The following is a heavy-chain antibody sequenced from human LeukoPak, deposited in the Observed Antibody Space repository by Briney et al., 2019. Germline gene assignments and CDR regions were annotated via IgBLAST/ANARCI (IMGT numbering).Heavy chain of an antibody. V-gene: IGHV3-74*01. CDR2: INSDGSST. CDR3: ASGVCGGSCYQIDY. CDR1: GFTFSSYW. Sequence: GGSLRLSCAASGFTFSSYWMHWVRQAPGKGLVWVSRINSDGSSTNYADSVKGRFTISRDNAKNTLYLQMNSLKTEDTAVYYCASGVCGGSCYQIDYWGQGTLVTVSS. D-gene: IGHD2-15*01. J-gene: IGHJ4*02.